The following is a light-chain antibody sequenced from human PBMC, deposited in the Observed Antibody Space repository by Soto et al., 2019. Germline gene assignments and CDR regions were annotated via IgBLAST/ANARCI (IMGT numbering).Light chain of an antibody. V-gene: IGKV3-15*01. CDR1: QTVYSN. J-gene: IGKJ5*01. Sequence: EIEMTQSPVTLSVSPGETATHSCRASQTVYSNLAWYQQKPGQAPRLLIHAASTRASGVPARFSGSGSGTEFTLTIIILQSEDFAVYYWQQYSTWPPITFGPGTRLDIK. CDR2: AAS. CDR3: QQYSTWPPIT.